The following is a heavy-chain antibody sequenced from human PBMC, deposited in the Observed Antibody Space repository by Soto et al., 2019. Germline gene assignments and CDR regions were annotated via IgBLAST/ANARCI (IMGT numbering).Heavy chain of an antibody. J-gene: IGHJ3*01. D-gene: IGHD2-21*02. CDR3: ARDASYCGGDCYFD. V-gene: IGHV4-31*03. CDR1: GGSISSGGYY. CDR2: IYYSGST. Sequence: SETLSLTCTVSGGSISSGGYYWSWIRQHPGKGLEWIGYIYYSGSTYYNPSLKSRVTISVDTSKNQFSLKLSSVTAADTAVYYCARDASYCGGDCYFDWGKGTMVTGSS.